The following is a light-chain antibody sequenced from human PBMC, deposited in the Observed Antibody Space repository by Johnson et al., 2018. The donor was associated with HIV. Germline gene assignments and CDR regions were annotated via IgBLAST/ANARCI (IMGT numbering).Light chain of an antibody. V-gene: IGLV1-51*02. CDR1: SSNIGNNY. CDR2: END. J-gene: IGLJ1*01. CDR3: GTWDSSLSAGEYV. Sequence: QSVLTQTPSVSAAPGQKVTISCSGSSSNIGNNYVSWYQQIPGAVPKLLIYENDKRPSGIPDRFSGSKSGTSATLGITGLQPGDEADYYCGTWDSSLSAGEYVFGTGTKVSVL.